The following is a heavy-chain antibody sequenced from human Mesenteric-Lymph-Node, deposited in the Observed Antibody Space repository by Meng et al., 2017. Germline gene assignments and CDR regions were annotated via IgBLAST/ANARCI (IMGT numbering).Heavy chain of an antibody. Sequence: QSQMAHSGGEVKKPGASVKVSCKASGYTFTNYGITWVRQAPGQGLEWMGWINAYNGDTNYAQTLQGRVTMTTDTSTSTAYMELRSLRSDDTAMYYCARVEVGITSGDYWGQGTLVTVSS. CDR2: INAYNGDT. V-gene: IGHV1-18*01. CDR3: ARVEVGITSGDY. J-gene: IGHJ4*02. D-gene: IGHD1-26*01. CDR1: GYTFTNYG.